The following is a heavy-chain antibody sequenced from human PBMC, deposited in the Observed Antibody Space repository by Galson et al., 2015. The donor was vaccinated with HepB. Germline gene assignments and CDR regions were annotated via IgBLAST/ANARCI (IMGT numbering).Heavy chain of an antibody. J-gene: IGHJ3*02. D-gene: IGHD2-15*01. Sequence: SLRLSCAASGIAFTTYAMSWVRQAPGKGLEWVSGISGSGGSTVYADTVKGRFTLSRDNSKNTLYLQMNSLRAEYTAVYYCSKHEREQWWYPDAFDIWGQGTMVTVSS. CDR2: ISGSGGST. CDR1: GIAFTTYA. CDR3: SKHEREQWWYPDAFDI. V-gene: IGHV3-23*01.